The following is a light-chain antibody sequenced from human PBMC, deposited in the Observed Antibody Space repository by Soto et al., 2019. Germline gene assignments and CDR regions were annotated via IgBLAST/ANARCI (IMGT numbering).Light chain of an antibody. CDR1: SSDVGGYNY. CDR2: DVS. V-gene: IGLV2-14*01. CDR3: SSYTSSSTLWV. J-gene: IGLJ3*02. Sequence: QSALTQPASVSGSPGQSITISCTGTSSDVGGYNYVSWYQQHPGKAPKLMIYDVSNRPSGVSNRFSGSKSANTASLTISGLQDEDEADYYCSSYTSSSTLWVFGGGTKLTVL.